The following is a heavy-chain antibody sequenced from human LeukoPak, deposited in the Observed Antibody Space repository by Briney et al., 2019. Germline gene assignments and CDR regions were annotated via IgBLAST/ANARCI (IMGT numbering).Heavy chain of an antibody. D-gene: IGHD1-26*01. Sequence: GGSLRLSCAASGFTFSSYGMSWVRQAPGKGLEWVSAISGSGGSTYYADSVKGRFTISRDNSKNTLYLQMNSLRAEDTAVYYCAKDRRSGSYFGAFDTWGQGTMVTVSS. CDR3: AKDRRSGSYFGAFDT. CDR2: ISGSGGST. V-gene: IGHV3-23*01. J-gene: IGHJ3*02. CDR1: GFTFSSYG.